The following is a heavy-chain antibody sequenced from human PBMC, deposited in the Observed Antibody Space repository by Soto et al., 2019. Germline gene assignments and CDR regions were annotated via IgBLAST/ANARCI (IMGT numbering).Heavy chain of an antibody. CDR1: GYTFTSYG. CDR3: ARATPGYSSGWYHFFFDS. V-gene: IGHV1-18*01. Sequence: QVQLVQSGAEVKKPGASVKVSCKASGYTFTSYGISWVRQAPGQGLEWMGWISAYNGNTNYAQKLQGRVTMTTDTSTSTAYMELRSLRSDDTAVYYCARATPGYSSGWYHFFFDSWGQGTLVTVSS. CDR2: ISAYNGNT. J-gene: IGHJ4*02. D-gene: IGHD6-19*01.